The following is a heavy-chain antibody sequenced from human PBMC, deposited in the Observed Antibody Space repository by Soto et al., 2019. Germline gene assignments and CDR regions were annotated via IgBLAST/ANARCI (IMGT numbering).Heavy chain of an antibody. CDR3: AKIAYYDILSGPRKYNWFDP. D-gene: IGHD3-9*01. V-gene: IGHV3-23*01. CDR2: ISGSGGST. J-gene: IGHJ5*02. Sequence: GSLRLSCAASGFTFSSYAMSWVRQAPGKGLEWVSAISGSGGSTYYADSAKGRFTISRDNSKNTLYLQMNSLRVEDTAVYYCAKIAYYDILSGPRKYNWFDPWGQGTLVTVSS. CDR1: GFTFSSYA.